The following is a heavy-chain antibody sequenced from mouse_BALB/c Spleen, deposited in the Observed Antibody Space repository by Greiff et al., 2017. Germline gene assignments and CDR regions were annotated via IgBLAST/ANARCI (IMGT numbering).Heavy chain of an antibody. D-gene: IGHD4-1*01. CDR2: ISSGGSYT. V-gene: IGHV5-9-4*01. J-gene: IGHJ3*01. Sequence: DVQLQESGGGLVKPGGSLKLSCAASGFTFSSYAMSWVRQSPEKRLEWVAEISSGGSYTYYPDTVTGRFTISRDNAKNTLYLEMSSLRSEDTAMYYCAETGRAWFAYWGQGTLVTVSA. CDR3: AETGRAWFAY. CDR1: GFTFSSYA.